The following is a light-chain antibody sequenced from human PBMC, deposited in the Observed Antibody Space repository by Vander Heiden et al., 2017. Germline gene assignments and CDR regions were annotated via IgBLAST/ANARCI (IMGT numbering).Light chain of an antibody. CDR1: QSVSSY. J-gene: IGKJ3*01. CDR3: QQRSNSPLFT. CDR2: DAS. V-gene: IGKV3-11*01. Sequence: EIVLTQSPATLPLSPGERATLSCRASQSVSSYLSWYQQKPGQAPRLLIYDASNRATGIPARFSGSGSGTDFTLTISSLEPEDFAVYYCQQRSNSPLFTFGPGTKVDIK.